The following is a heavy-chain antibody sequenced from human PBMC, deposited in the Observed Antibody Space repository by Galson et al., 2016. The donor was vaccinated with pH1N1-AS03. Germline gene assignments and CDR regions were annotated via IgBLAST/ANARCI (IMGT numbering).Heavy chain of an antibody. V-gene: IGHV6-1*01. J-gene: IGHJ3*02. CDR3: ARGRYSAFDI. D-gene: IGHD1-1*01. Sequence: CAISGDSVSSNIDAWNWIRQSPSGGLEWLGRTYWRSKWYNDYAVSVKSRITINPDTSKSQFSLQLNSVTPEGTAVYYCARGRYSAFDIWGQGTMVTVSS. CDR1: GDSVSSNIDA. CDR2: TYWRSKWYN.